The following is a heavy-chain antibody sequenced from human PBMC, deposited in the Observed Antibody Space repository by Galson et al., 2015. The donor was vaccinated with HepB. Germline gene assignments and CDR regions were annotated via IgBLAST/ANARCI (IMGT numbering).Heavy chain of an antibody. J-gene: IGHJ5*02. D-gene: IGHD3-10*01. V-gene: IGHV1-69*04. Sequence: SVKVSCKASGGTFSSYAISWVRQAPGQGLEWMGRIIPILGIANYAQKFQGRVTITADKSTSTAYMELSSLRSEDTAVYYCARDYYGSGSYPNWFDPWGQGTLVTVSS. CDR2: IIPILGIA. CDR3: ARDYYGSGSYPNWFDP. CDR1: GGTFSSYA.